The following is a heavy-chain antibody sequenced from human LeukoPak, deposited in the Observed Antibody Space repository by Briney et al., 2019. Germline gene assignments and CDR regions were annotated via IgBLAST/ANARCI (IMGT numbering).Heavy chain of an antibody. V-gene: IGHV3-48*03. CDR3: ASLLGYCSGGSCFDY. CDR1: GFTFSSYE. D-gene: IGHD2-15*01. J-gene: IGHJ4*02. CDR2: ISSSGSII. Sequence: GGSLRLSCAASGFTFSSYEMNWVRQAPGKGLEFISYISSSGSIIYYADSVKGRFTISRDNAKNSLYLQMNSLRAEDTAVYYCASLLGYCSGGSCFDYWGQGTLVTVSS.